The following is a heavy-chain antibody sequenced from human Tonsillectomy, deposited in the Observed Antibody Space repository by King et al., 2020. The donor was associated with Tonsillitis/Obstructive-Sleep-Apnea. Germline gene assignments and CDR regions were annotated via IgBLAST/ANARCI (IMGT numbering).Heavy chain of an antibody. Sequence: QLVQSGAEGKKPGASVKVSCKASGYTFTTYYMHWVRQAPGQGLEWMGMINPSDGSTSYVQKFQGRVTMTRDTSTGTVYMELSSLRSQDTAVYYCARAINNYGDFDYWGQGTLVTVSS. CDR2: INPSDGST. CDR1: GYTFTTYY. V-gene: IGHV1-46*01. D-gene: IGHD4-11*01. J-gene: IGHJ4*02. CDR3: ARAINNYGDFDY.